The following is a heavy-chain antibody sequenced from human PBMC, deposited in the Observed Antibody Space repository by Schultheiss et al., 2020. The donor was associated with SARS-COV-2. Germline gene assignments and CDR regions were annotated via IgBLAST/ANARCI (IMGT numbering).Heavy chain of an antibody. CDR2: IYYSGST. D-gene: IGHD5-12*01. J-gene: IGHJ4*02. CDR3: ARGASGYVIRSGIDY. Sequence: SETLSLTYIVCDASTSTICHFWGWIRQPPGKGLEWIGYIYYSGSTNYNPSLKSRVTISVDTSKNQFSLKLSSVTAADTAVYYCARGASGYVIRSGIDYWGQGTLVTVSS. V-gene: IGHV4-61*05. CDR1: DASTSTICHF.